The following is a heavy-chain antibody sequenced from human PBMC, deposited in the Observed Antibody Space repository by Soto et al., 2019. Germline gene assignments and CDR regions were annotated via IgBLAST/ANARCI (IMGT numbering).Heavy chain of an antibody. D-gene: IGHD3-16*01. CDR1: GGSISSTSW. J-gene: IGHJ4*02. CDR3: AHRPWGGSPLAV. Sequence: QVQLQESGPRLVKPSGTLTLTCAVSGGSISSTSWWGWVRQPPGKALEWIGEIYHAGSTNYNPSLKSRVPLSVDKSKSQFSLRLTSVTAADTAVYYCAHRPWGGSPLAVWGQGTRVNVSA. CDR2: IYHAGST. V-gene: IGHV4-4*02.